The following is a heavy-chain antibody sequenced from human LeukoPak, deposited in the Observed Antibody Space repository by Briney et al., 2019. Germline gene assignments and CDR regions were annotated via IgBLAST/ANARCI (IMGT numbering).Heavy chain of an antibody. D-gene: IGHD4-17*01. V-gene: IGHV3-7*01. CDR1: GFSFSTSW. Sequence: PGGSLRLSSAASGFSFSTSWMSWVRQAPRKGLEWVANIKQDGSETYYVDSVKGRFSISRDNAKTSLYLQMNSLRAGDTAVYYCATGYGDTYAFDTWGQGTMVTVSS. CDR2: IKQDGSET. J-gene: IGHJ3*02. CDR3: ATGYGDTYAFDT.